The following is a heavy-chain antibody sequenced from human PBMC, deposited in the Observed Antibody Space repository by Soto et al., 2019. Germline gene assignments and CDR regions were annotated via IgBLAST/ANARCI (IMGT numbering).Heavy chain of an antibody. CDR1: GYSFTNYD. CDR3: ARVENDDFYLDY. J-gene: IGHJ4*02. Sequence: ASVKVSCKASGYSFTNYDVSWVRQAPGQGLEWLAWINPYNGNRNSAQKLQGRVFMTTDTSTTTAYLELRSLRYEDTAVYYCARVENDDFYLDYWGQGTLVTVSS. CDR2: INPYNGNR. D-gene: IGHD3-3*01. V-gene: IGHV1-18*01.